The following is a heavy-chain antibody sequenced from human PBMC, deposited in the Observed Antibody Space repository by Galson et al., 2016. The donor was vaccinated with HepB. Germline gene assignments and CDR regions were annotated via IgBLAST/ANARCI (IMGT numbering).Heavy chain of an antibody. CDR2: INSGGSII. Sequence: SLRLSCAASGFTLSGYWMHWVRHAPGKGLVWVSSINSGGSIIYYADSVKGRFTISRDNAENTLYPQMNSLRAEDTAVYYCARDLPVLGWGKSTLVTASS. V-gene: IGHV3-74*01. J-gene: IGHJ1*01. CDR1: GFTLSGYW. D-gene: IGHD4/OR15-4a*01. CDR3: ARDLPVLG.